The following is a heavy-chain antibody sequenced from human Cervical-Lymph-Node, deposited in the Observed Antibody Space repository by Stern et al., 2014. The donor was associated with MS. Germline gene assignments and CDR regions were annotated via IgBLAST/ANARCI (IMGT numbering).Heavy chain of an antibody. D-gene: IGHD2-15*01. J-gene: IGHJ4*02. CDR3: ATGDCSGGSCYKLDF. CDR1: GYIFTDWY. V-gene: IGHV1-2*06. Sequence: DQLVESGAEVKKPGASVKVSCQASGYIFTDWYIHWVRQRQAPGQGLEWMGRITPNSGSTYYAQNFQGRVAMTRDTSIKTAYMELTRLTSDDTAVYYCATGDCSGGSCYKLDFWGQGSLVTVSS. CDR2: ITPNSGST.